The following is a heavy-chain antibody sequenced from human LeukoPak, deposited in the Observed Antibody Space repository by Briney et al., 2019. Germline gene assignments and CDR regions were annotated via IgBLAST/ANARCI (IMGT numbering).Heavy chain of an antibody. J-gene: IGHJ4*02. V-gene: IGHV4-34*01. CDR3: ARGPIVVVPAAILGYFDY. D-gene: IGHD2-2*01. CDR1: GGSFSGYY. CDR2: INHSGST. Sequence: SETLSLTCAVYGGSFSGYYWSWIRQPPGKGLEWIGEINHSGSTNYNPSLKSRVTISVDTSKTQSSLKLSSVTAADTAVYYCARGPIVVVPAAILGYFDYWGQGTLVTVSS.